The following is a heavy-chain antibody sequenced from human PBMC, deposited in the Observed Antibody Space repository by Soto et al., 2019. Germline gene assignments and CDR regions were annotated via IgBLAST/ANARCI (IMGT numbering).Heavy chain of an antibody. V-gene: IGHV3-74*01. CDR1: GFTFSNYW. Sequence: GGSLRLSCAASGFTFSNYWMHWVRQAPGKGLVWVSRISMDGSSTTYADSVKGRFTISRDNAENTVYLQMNSLRAEDTAVYYCARDFKDWGWGQGTLVTVSS. CDR2: ISMDGSST. CDR3: ARDFKDWG. J-gene: IGHJ4*02. D-gene: IGHD7-27*01.